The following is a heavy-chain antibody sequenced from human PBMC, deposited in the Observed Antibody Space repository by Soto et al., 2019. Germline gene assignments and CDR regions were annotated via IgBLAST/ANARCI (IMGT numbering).Heavy chain of an antibody. V-gene: IGHV1-46*01. CDR2: IYPSGGRT. CDR3: ATEGASSSSFDY. Sequence: QVQLVQSGAEVKKPGASVKVSCEASGYTFTSYYIHWVRQAPGQGLEWMGMIYPSGGRTSYAQKLQGRVTMTRDTSTTTVYMDLSSLRSEDTAVYYCATEGASSSSFDYWGQGTLVTVSS. D-gene: IGHD6-6*01. CDR1: GYTFTSYY. J-gene: IGHJ4*02.